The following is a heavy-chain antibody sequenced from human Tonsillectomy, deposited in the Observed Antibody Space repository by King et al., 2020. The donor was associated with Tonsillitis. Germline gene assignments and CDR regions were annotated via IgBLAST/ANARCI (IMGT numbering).Heavy chain of an antibody. CDR1: GFTFTNSA. J-gene: IGHJ5*01. V-gene: IGHV1-58*01. D-gene: IGHD5-24*01. CDR2: IVVGSGNT. CDR3: PADGEMATYHWLDS. Sequence: QLVESGPEVKKPGTSVKVSCKASGFTFTNSAVQWVRQARGQPLEWIGWIVVGSGNTNYAQRFQERVTITRDMSTSTAYMELSSLRSEDTAVYYCPADGEMATYHWLDSWGQGTLVTVSS.